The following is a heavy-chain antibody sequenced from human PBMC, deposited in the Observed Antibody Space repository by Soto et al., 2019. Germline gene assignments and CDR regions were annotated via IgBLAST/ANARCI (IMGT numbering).Heavy chain of an antibody. Sequence: GGSLRLSCAVSGFTLSSYCMSWVRQAPGKGLEWVAAISGSGSRTYYVDSVKGRFTISRDNAKNSLYLQMNSLRAEDTAVYYCAKDRRVVPAASGWFDPWGQGTLVTVSS. CDR3: AKDRRVVPAASGWFDP. CDR1: GFTLSSYC. CDR2: ISGSGSRT. V-gene: IGHV3-23*01. D-gene: IGHD2-2*01. J-gene: IGHJ5*02.